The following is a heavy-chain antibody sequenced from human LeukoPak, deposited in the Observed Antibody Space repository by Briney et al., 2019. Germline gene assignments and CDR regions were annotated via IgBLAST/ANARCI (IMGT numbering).Heavy chain of an antibody. V-gene: IGHV3-72*01. D-gene: IGHD6-13*01. J-gene: IGHJ4*02. Sequence: GGTLRLSCVASGFTFSDHYMDWVRQAPGKGLEWVGRSGNKANSYTTDYAASVKGRFTISRDDSKNSLYLQMDSLKADDTAVYYCARAPGIAAAGTGGYWGQGTLVTVSS. CDR3: ARAPGIAAAGTGGY. CDR1: GFTFSDHY. CDR2: SGNKANSYTT.